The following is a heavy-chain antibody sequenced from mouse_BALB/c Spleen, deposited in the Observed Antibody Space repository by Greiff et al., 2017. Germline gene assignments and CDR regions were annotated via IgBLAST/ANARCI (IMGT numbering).Heavy chain of an antibody. V-gene: IGHV5-6*01. D-gene: IGHD2-14*01. CDR3: ARHRDYRYDVGYAMDY. CDR1: GFTFSSYG. Sequence: EVNVVESGGDLVKPGGSLKLSCAASGFTFSSYGMSWVRQTPDKRLEWVATISSGGSYTYYPDSVKGRFTISRDNAKNTLYLQMSSLKSEDTAMYYCARHRDYRYDVGYAMDYWGQGTSVTVSS. CDR2: ISSGGSYT. J-gene: IGHJ4*01.